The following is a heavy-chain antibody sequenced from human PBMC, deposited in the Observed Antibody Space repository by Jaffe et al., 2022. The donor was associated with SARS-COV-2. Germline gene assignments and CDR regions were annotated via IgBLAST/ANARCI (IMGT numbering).Heavy chain of an antibody. J-gene: IGHJ4*02. Sequence: QVQLVQSGAEVKKPGSSVKVSCKASGGTFSSYTISWVRQAPGQGLEWMGRIIPILGIANYAQKFQGRVTITADKSTSTAYMELSSLRSEDTAVYYCARETTMVRGVIVEAGDYWGQGTLVTVSS. CDR3: ARETTMVRGVIVEAGDY. V-gene: IGHV1-69*08. CDR2: IIPILGIA. D-gene: IGHD3-10*01. CDR1: GGTFSSYT.